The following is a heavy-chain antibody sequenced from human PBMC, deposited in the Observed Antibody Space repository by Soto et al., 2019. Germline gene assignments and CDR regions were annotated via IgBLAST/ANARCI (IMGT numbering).Heavy chain of an antibody. CDR3: AREVVVAATRGLFFDY. V-gene: IGHV4-31*03. Sequence: QVQLQESGPGLVKPSQTLSLTCTVSGGSISSGGYYWSWLRQHPGKGLEWIGYIYYSGSTYYNPSLKSRVTISVDTSKNQFSLKLSSVTAADTAVYYCAREVVVAATRGLFFDYCGQGTLVTVSS. CDR1: GGSISSGGYY. J-gene: IGHJ4*02. CDR2: IYYSGST. D-gene: IGHD2-15*01.